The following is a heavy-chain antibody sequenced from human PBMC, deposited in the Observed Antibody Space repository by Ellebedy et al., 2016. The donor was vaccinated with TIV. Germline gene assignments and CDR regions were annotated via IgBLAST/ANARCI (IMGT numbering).Heavy chain of an antibody. CDR2: IWNDGSNK. CDR1: GFTFSSYG. V-gene: IGHV3-33*01. Sequence: PGGSLRLSCAASGFTFSSYGMHRVRQAPGKGLEWVAVIWNDGSNKYYADSVKGRFTISRDNSKNTLYLQMNSLRDEDTAVYYCERDLEHYYDSSGYYEGDYWGQGTLVTVSS. CDR3: ERDLEHYYDSSGYYEGDY. J-gene: IGHJ4*02. D-gene: IGHD3-22*01.